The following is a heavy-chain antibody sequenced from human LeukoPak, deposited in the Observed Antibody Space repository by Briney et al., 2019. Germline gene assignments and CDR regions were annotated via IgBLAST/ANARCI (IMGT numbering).Heavy chain of an antibody. CDR2: INHSGST. V-gene: IGHV4-34*01. Sequence: PSETLSLTCAVYGGSFSGYYWSWTRQPPGKGLEWIGEINHSGSTNYNPSLKSRVTISVDTSKNQFSLKLSSVTAADTAAYYCARAPLYYDILTGYYRNAFDIWGQGTMVTVSS. CDR3: ARAPLYYDILTGYYRNAFDI. J-gene: IGHJ3*02. D-gene: IGHD3-9*01. CDR1: GGSFSGYY.